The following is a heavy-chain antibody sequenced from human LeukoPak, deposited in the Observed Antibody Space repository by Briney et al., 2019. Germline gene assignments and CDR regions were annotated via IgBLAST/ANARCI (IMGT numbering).Heavy chain of an antibody. Sequence: SETLSLTCTVSGGSISRDYWSWIRRPPGKGLERIGYIYYRGSTNYNLSLKSRVTISVDTSKNQFSLKLSSVTAADTAVYYCARLSGYSSGHYYSDYWGQGTLVTVSS. D-gene: IGHD3-22*01. CDR2: IYYRGST. V-gene: IGHV4-59*01. CDR3: ARLSGYSSGHYYSDY. J-gene: IGHJ4*02. CDR1: GGSISRDY.